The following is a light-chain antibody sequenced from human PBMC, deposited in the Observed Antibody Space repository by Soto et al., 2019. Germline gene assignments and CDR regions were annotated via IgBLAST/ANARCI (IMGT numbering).Light chain of an antibody. CDR1: QSVSSSY. CDR2: GAS. CDR3: QQYGSSPS. Sequence: EIVLTQSPGTLSLSPGERATLSCRASQSVSSSYLAWYQQKPGQAPRLLICGASSRATGIPDRFSGSESGTDFTVTISRLEPEDFAVYYCQQYGSSPSFGPGTKVDIK. J-gene: IGKJ3*01. V-gene: IGKV3-20*01.